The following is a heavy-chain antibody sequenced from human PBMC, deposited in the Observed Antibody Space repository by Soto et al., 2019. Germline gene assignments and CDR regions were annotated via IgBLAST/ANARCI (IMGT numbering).Heavy chain of an antibody. Sequence: PSETLSLTCTVSGGSISSYYWSWIRQPAGKGLEWIGRIYTSGSTNYNPSLKSRVTISVDTSKNQFSLKLSSVTAADTAVYYCARDRDGLVNYYFDYWGQGTLVTVSS. CDR1: GGSISSYY. J-gene: IGHJ4*02. CDR2: IYTSGST. V-gene: IGHV4-4*07. D-gene: IGHD1-7*01. CDR3: ARDRDGLVNYYFDY.